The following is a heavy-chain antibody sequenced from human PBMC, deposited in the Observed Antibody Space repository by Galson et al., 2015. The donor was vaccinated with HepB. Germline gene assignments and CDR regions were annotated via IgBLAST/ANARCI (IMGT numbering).Heavy chain of an antibody. J-gene: IGHJ6*03. CDR1: GDSVSSNSAA. V-gene: IGHV6-1*01. CDR3: ARAGLRFLEWLLYRTDYYYYYMDV. CDR2: TYYRSKWYN. Sequence: CAISGDSVSSNSAAWNWIRQSPSRGLEWLGRTYYRSKWYNDYAVSVKSRITINPDTSKNQFSLQLNSVTPEDTAVYYCARAGLRFLEWLLYRTDYYYYYMDVWGKGTTVTVSS. D-gene: IGHD3-3*01.